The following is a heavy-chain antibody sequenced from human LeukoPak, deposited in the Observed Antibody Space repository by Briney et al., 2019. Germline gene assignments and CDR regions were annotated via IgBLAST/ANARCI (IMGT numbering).Heavy chain of an antibody. CDR2: MNPNSGNT. CDR3: ARVLGARTYYYYGMDV. V-gene: IGHV1-8*01. J-gene: IGHJ6*02. Sequence: ASVKVSCKASGYTFTSYDINWVRQATGQGLEWMGWMNPNSGNTGYAQKFQGRVTMTRNTSISTAYMELSSLRSEDTAVYYCARVLGARTYYYYGMDVWGQGTTVTVSS. D-gene: IGHD2-15*01. CDR1: GYTFTSYD.